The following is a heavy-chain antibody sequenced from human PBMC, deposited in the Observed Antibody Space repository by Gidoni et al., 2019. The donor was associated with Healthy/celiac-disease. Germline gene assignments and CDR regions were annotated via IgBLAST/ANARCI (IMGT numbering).Heavy chain of an antibody. V-gene: IGHV1-8*01. D-gene: IGHD1-1*01. J-gene: IGHJ6*02. CDR3: ARSQEPYYYYYGMDV. CDR1: GYTFTRYD. CDR2: MNPNSGNT. Sequence: QVQLVXSGAEVKKPGASVKVSCKASGYTFTRYDINWVRQATGQGLEWMGWMNPNSGNTGYAQKFQGRVTMTRNTSISTAYMELSSLRSEDTAVYYCARSQEPYYYYYGMDVWGQGTTVTVSS.